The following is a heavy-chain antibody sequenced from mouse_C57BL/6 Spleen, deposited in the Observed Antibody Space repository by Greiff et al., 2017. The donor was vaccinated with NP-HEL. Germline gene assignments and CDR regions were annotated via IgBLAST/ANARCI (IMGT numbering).Heavy chain of an antibody. CDR2: IDPSDSYT. Sequence: VQLQQPGAELVKPGASVKLSCKASGYTFTSYWMQWVKQRPGQGLEWIGEIDPSDSYTNYNQKFKGKATLTVDTSSSPAYMQFSGLTSEDSAVYYCARGKTAQATSYAMDYWGQGTSVTVSS. CDR1: GYTFTSYW. J-gene: IGHJ4*01. V-gene: IGHV1-50*01. CDR3: ARGKTAQATSYAMDY. D-gene: IGHD3-2*02.